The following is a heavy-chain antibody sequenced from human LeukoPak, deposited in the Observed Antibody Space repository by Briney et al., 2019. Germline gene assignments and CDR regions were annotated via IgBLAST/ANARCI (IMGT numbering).Heavy chain of an antibody. Sequence: GGSLRLSCAASGFMFSRYAMIWVRQTPGKGLEWVTFIRFDGSNKYYADSVKGRFTISRDNSKNTLYLQMNSLGAEDTAVYYCAKGYHNSWYSDYMDVWGKGTTVTVSS. J-gene: IGHJ6*03. CDR2: IRFDGSNK. CDR3: AKGYHNSWYSDYMDV. V-gene: IGHV3-30*02. D-gene: IGHD1-26*01. CDR1: GFMFSRYA.